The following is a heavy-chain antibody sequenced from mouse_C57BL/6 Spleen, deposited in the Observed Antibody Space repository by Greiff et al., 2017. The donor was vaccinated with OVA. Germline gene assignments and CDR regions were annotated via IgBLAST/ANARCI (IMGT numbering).Heavy chain of an antibody. Sequence: ESGPGLVKPSQSLSLTCSVTGYSITSGYYWNWIRQFPGNKLEWMGYISYDGSNNYNPSLKNRISITRDTSKKQFFLKLNSVTTEDTATYDCARDGDYYGSSYWYFDVWGTGTTVTVSS. CDR2: ISYDGSN. D-gene: IGHD1-1*01. V-gene: IGHV3-6*01. CDR3: ARDGDYYGSSYWYFDV. J-gene: IGHJ1*03. CDR1: GYSITSGYY.